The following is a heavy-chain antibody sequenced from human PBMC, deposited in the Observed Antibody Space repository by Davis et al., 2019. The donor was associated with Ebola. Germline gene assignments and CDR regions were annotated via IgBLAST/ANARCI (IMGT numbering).Heavy chain of an antibody. CDR2: ISGSGGRT. Sequence: PGGSLRLSCAASGFTFSIFAMNWVRQAPGKGLEWVSAISGSGGRTNYADSVKGRFTISRDNSKNTLYLQMNGPRAEDTAVYYCAKDQWEDDYWYFDHWGRGTLVTVSS. V-gene: IGHV3-23*01. J-gene: IGHJ2*01. CDR1: GFTFSIFA. CDR3: AKDQWEDDYWYFDH. D-gene: IGHD1-26*01.